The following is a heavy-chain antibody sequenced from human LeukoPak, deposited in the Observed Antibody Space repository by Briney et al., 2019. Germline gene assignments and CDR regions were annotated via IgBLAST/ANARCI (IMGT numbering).Heavy chain of an antibody. D-gene: IGHD2-2*01. J-gene: IGHJ4*02. CDR2: SRDKANKYST. CDR1: GFTFSDHY. V-gene: IGHV3-72*01. CDR3: ARVVYCSGTRCYGFDY. Sequence: PGGSLRLSCAASGFTFSDHYVDWVRQAPGKGLEWIGRSRDKANKYSTDYAASVKSRFTISRDESKNSLYLQMNSLKTEDTAVYFCARVVYCSGTRCYGFDYWGQGTLVTVSS.